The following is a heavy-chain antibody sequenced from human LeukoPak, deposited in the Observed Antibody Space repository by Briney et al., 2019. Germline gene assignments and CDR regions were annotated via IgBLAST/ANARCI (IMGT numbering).Heavy chain of an antibody. CDR3: ARDTSGSYDY. CDR2: INWDGSST. Sequence: GGSLRLSCAASGFSFGDYTMHWVRQAPGKGLECISLINWDGSSTYYADSVKGRFTISRDNSKNSLYLQMHSLRTEDTALYFCARDTSGSYDYWGQGTLVTVSS. D-gene: IGHD1-26*01. J-gene: IGHJ4*02. V-gene: IGHV3-43*01. CDR1: GFSFGDYT.